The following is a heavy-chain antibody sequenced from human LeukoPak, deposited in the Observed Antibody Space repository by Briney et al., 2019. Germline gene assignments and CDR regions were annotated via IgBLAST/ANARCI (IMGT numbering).Heavy chain of an antibody. D-gene: IGHD5-18*01. CDR2: IWYDGSNK. CDR3: AKAGSSSSYGFMTLPFDI. CDR1: GFTFSSYG. J-gene: IGHJ3*02. V-gene: IGHV3-33*06. Sequence: GRSLRLSCAASGFTFSSYGMHWVRQAPGKGLEWVAVIWYDGSNKYYADSVKGRFTISRDNSKNTLYLQMNSLRAEDTAVYYCAKAGSSSSYGFMTLPFDIWGQGTMVTVSS.